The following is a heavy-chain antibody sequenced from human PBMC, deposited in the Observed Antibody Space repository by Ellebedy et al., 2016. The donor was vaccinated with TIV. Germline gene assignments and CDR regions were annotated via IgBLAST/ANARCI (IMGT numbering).Heavy chain of an antibody. CDR1: GYTFTGYY. CDR2: INPNSGGT. Sequence: AASVKVSCKASGYTFTGYYMHWVRQAPGQGLEWMGWINPNSGGTTYAQKFQGLVTMTRDTSIRTAYMELSRLGSDAPAVYYGARGEGSTVTTEGRMPQGRSGWFDPWGQGTLVTVSS. V-gene: IGHV1-2*04. J-gene: IGHJ5*02. D-gene: IGHD4-17*01. CDR3: ARGEGSTVTTEGRMPQGRSGWFDP.